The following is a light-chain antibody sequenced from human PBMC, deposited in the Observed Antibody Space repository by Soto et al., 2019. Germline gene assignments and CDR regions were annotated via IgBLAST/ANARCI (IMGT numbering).Light chain of an antibody. J-gene: IGLJ1*01. CDR2: DVT. Sequence: QSALSQPRSVSGSPGQSVTISCTGTRNDVGGYNYVSWYQQHPGKAPKLMIYDVTKRPSGVPDRFSGSKSGSTASLTISGLQGEDEADYYCCSYAGNYIFVFGTGTKVTVL. CDR1: RNDVGGYNY. CDR3: CSYAGNYIFV. V-gene: IGLV2-11*01.